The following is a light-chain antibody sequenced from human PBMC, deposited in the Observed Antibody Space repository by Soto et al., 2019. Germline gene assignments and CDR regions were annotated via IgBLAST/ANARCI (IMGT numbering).Light chain of an antibody. CDR2: TAS. Sequence: DIRLSQSPSSLSSSVGDIFTITCRASQGISNDLGWYQQKPGKAPKRLIYTASNLQSGVPPRFSGSGSGTEFTLTISSLQPEDFATYYCLQHHNFPLTFGQGTKVDIK. J-gene: IGKJ1*01. CDR3: LQHHNFPLT. V-gene: IGKV1-17*01. CDR1: QGISND.